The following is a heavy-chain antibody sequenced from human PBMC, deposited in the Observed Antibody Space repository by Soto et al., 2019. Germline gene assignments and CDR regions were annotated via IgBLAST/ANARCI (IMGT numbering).Heavy chain of an antibody. CDR2: ISYDGSNK. D-gene: IGHD3-22*01. J-gene: IGHJ4*02. V-gene: IGHV3-30-3*01. Sequence: RLSCAASGFTFSSYAMHWVRQAPGKGLEWVAVISYDGSNKYYADSVKGRFTISRDNSKNTLYLQMNSLRAEDTAVYYCARRLYDSSGYYYLDYWGQGTLVTV. CDR3: ARRLYDSSGYYYLDY. CDR1: GFTFSSYA.